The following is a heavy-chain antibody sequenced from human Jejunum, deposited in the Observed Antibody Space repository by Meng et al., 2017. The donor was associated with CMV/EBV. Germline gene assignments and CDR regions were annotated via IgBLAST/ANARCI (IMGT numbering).Heavy chain of an antibody. D-gene: IGHD3-22*01. CDR1: FSSYA. J-gene: IGHJ1*01. Sequence: FSSYAMSWFRPAPGKGLEWISAVSGSGDSTFYADSVKGRFTISRDNSKSTMHLQMNSLRAEDTAVYYCAKDLVWTYDSTTPKEYWGQGTLVTVSS. V-gene: IGHV3-23*01. CDR2: VSGSGDST. CDR3: AKDLVWTYDSTTPKEY.